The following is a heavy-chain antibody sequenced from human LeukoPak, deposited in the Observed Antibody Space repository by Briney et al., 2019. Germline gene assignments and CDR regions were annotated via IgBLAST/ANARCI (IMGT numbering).Heavy chain of an antibody. CDR1: GYTFTGYY. CDR3: AREPSYYYGSGRGWFDP. CDR2: INPNSGGT. V-gene: IGHV1-2*02. J-gene: IGHJ5*02. Sequence: GASVKVSCKASGYTFTGYYMHWVRQAPRQGLEWMGWINPNSGGTNYAQKSQGRVSMTRETSISTAHMELSRLRSDDTAVYYCAREPSYYYGSGRGWFDPWGQGTLVTVSS. D-gene: IGHD3-10*01.